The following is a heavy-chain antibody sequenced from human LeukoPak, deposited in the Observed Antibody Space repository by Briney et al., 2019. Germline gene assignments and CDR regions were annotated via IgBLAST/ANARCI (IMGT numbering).Heavy chain of an antibody. V-gene: IGHV3-33*01. D-gene: IGHD6-13*01. CDR3: ARGGDSSSWYEVFDY. J-gene: IGHJ4*02. CDR2: IWYDGSTK. Sequence: GGSLRLSCAASGFTFSSYGMHWVRQAPGKGLEGGAVIWYDGSTKYYAASVKGRFTISRDNSKNTLYLQMNSLRAEDTAVYYCARGGDSSSWYEVFDYWGQGTLVTVSS. CDR1: GFTFSSYG.